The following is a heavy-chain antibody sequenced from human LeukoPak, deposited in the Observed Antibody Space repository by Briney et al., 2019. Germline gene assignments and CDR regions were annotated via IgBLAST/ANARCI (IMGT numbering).Heavy chain of an antibody. CDR3: ARLRYDFWSGYYSYYFDY. V-gene: IGHV1-46*03. CDR2: INPSGGST. Sequence: ASVKVSCKASGYTFTSYYMHWMRQAPGQGLEWMGIINPSGGSTSYAQKFQGRVTMTRDTSTSTVYMELSSLRSEDMAAYYCARLRYDFWSGYYSYYFDYWRQGTLVTVSS. D-gene: IGHD3-3*01. CDR1: GYTFTSYY. J-gene: IGHJ4*02.